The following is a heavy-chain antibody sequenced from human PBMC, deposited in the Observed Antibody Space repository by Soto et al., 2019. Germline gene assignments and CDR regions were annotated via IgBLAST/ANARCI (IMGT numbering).Heavy chain of an antibody. CDR2: IYYSGST. J-gene: IGHJ3*01. CDR1: GGSISSGGYY. CDR3: ARIWARDEFDF. V-gene: IGHV4-31*03. D-gene: IGHD7-27*01. Sequence: SETLSLTCTVSGGSISSGGYYWSWLRQHPGKGLEWIGYIYYSGSTYYNPSLKSRVTISVDTSKNQFTLKLSSVPAADTAGYYGARIWARDEFDFWGQGTMVTVSS.